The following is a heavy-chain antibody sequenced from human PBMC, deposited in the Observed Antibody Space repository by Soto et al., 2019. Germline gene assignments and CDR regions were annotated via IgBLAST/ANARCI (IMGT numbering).Heavy chain of an antibody. J-gene: IGHJ4*02. Sequence: SETLSLTCAVYSGSFSGYYYSWVRQSPGKGPEWIGEITHGGSTTYSPSLKSRVTMSLDTSKNQFSLNMTSMTASDTAVYYCARGRLFLMTSALAITYFDYWGQGTLVTVSS. CDR3: ARGRLFLMTSALAITYFDY. D-gene: IGHD3-9*01. V-gene: IGHV4-34*01. CDR2: ITHGGST. CDR1: SGSFSGYY.